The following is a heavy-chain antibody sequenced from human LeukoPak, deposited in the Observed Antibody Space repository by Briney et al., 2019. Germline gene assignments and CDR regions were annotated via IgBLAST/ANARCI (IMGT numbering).Heavy chain of an antibody. CDR1: GGSFSGYY. CDR3: AALSRGGDCY. CDR2: INHSGGT. J-gene: IGHJ4*02. D-gene: IGHD2-21*02. Sequence: SETLSLTCAVYGGSFSGYYWSWIRQPPGKGLEWIGEINHSGGTNYNPSLKSRVTISVDTSKNQFSLKLSSVTAADTAVYYCAALSRGGDCYWSQGTLVTVSS. V-gene: IGHV4-34*01.